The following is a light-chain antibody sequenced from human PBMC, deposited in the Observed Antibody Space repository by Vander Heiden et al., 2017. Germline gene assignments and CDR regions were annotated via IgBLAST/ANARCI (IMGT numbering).Light chain of an antibody. Sequence: LTQPASVSGSPGQSITISCTGTSRDVGIYNSVSWYQQHPGKAPKLMIYDDTRRPSGVSNRFYGSKSGNTASLSISGLQAEDEADYYCMSFIGGNSYVFGPGTKVTVL. CDR1: SRDVGIYNS. J-gene: IGLJ1*01. V-gene: IGLV2-14*03. CDR2: DDT. CDR3: MSFIGGNSYV.